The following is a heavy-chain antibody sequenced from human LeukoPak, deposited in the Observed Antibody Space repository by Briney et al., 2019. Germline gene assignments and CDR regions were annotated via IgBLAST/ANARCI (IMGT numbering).Heavy chain of an antibody. Sequence: SETLSLTCTVSGGSISSYYWSWIRQPPGKGLEWIGYIYYSGSTNYNPSLKSRVTISVDTSKNQFSLKLSSVTAADTAVYYCAKSRSGYSYGAVDYWGQGTLVTVSS. CDR2: IYYSGST. CDR1: GGSISSYY. J-gene: IGHJ4*02. D-gene: IGHD5-18*01. CDR3: AKSRSGYSYGAVDY. V-gene: IGHV4-59*08.